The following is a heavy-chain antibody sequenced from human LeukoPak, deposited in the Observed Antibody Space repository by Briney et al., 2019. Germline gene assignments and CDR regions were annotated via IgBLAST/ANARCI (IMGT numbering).Heavy chain of an antibody. CDR3: ARSGSGYFDY. V-gene: IGHV3-7*01. CDR2: IKQDGSEK. Sequence: GGSLRLSCAASGITLSVYWMSWVRQAPGKGLEWVAIIKQDGSEKYYRDSVQGRFTISRDNAKNSLYLQMNSLRAEDTAVYYCARSGSGYFDYWGQGSLVTVSS. CDR1: GITLSVYW. J-gene: IGHJ4*02.